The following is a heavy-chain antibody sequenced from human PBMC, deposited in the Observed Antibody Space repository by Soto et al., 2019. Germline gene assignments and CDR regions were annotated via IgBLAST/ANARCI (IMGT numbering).Heavy chain of an antibody. J-gene: IGHJ6*02. CDR1: GFTFTTYA. CDR2: ISGSGGST. D-gene: IGHD1-1*01. CDR3: HGPLNQNNRGYYYGLDV. V-gene: IGHV3-23*01. Sequence: EVQLLESGGGLVQPGGSLRLSCAASGFTFTTYAMNWVRQAPGKGLESVSAISGSGGSTYYAASVKGRFTISRDNSKNTLYLQMNSLRAEDTAVYYCHGPLNQNNRGYYYGLDVWGPGTTVTVSS.